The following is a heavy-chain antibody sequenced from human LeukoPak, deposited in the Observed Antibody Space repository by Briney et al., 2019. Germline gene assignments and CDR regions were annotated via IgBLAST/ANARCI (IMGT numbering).Heavy chain of an antibody. CDR1: GGSISSYY. D-gene: IGHD1-26*01. CDR2: IYYSGST. Sequence: SETLSLTCTVSGGSISSYYWSWVRQPPGKGLEWIGYIYYSGSTNYNPSLKSRVTISVDTSKNQFSLKLSSVTAADTAVYYCARVNGGSYGIDYWGQGTLVTVSS. J-gene: IGHJ4*02. CDR3: ARVNGGSYGIDY. V-gene: IGHV4-59*01.